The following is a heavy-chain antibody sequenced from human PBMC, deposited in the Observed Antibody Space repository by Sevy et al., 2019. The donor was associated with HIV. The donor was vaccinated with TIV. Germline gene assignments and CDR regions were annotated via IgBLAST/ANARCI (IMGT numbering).Heavy chain of an antibody. V-gene: IGHV3-15*01. Sequence: GGSLRLSCAASGITFSSAWMSWVRLVPGRGLEWLGRIKSETDGGAADYAAAVKGRFTISRDDSKETLYLQLNSLKTEDTAVYYCTTDLGFYSSKWGQGTLVTVSS. CDR2: IKSETDGGAA. CDR1: GITFSSAW. J-gene: IGHJ4*02. CDR3: TTDLGFYSSK. D-gene: IGHD4-4*01.